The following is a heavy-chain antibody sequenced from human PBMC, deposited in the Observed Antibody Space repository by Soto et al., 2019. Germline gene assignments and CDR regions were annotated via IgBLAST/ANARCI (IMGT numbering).Heavy chain of an antibody. V-gene: IGHV4-59*01. J-gene: IGHJ4*02. CDR2: IYYSGST. CDR3: AASLFSHGIPNTAIPIDY. CDR1: GGSISSYY. D-gene: IGHD2-2*02. Sequence: SETLSLTCTASGGSISSYYWSWIRQPPGKGLEWIGYIYYSGSTNYNPSLKSRVTISVDTSKNQFSLKLSYVTAADTAVYYCAASLFSHGIPNTAIPIDYWGQGTLVTVSS.